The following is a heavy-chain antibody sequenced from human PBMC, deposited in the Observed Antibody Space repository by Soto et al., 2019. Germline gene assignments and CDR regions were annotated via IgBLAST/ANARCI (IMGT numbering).Heavy chain of an antibody. D-gene: IGHD2-15*01. Sequence: GGSLRLSCAVSGFIFRNYYMSWVRQAPGKGLEWVSAISGSGGSTYYADSVKGRFTISRDNSKDTLYLQMNSLRAEDTAVYYCAKEPSVALGWGQGTLVTVSS. V-gene: IGHV3-23*01. J-gene: IGHJ4*02. CDR1: GFIFRNYY. CDR3: AKEPSVALG. CDR2: ISGSGGST.